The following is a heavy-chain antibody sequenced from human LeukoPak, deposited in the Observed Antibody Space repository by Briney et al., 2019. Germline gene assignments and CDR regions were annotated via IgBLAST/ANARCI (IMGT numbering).Heavy chain of an antibody. V-gene: IGHV3-48*01. D-gene: IGHD3-10*02. Sequence: GGSLRLSCAASRFTFSSYSMNWVRQAPGKGLEWVSYISSSGSSIYYADSVKGRFTISRDNAKNSLYLQMDSLRAEDTAVYYCAELGITMIGGVWGKGTTVTISS. CDR3: AELGITMIGGV. J-gene: IGHJ6*04. CDR2: ISSSGSSI. CDR1: RFTFSSYS.